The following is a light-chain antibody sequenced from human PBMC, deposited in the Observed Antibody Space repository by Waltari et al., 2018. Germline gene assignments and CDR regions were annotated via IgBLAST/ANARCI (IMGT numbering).Light chain of an antibody. Sequence: QSALTQPASVSGSPGQSLTISCTGTSSDVGGYNYVSWYQQHPGKAPKLMLYEVSNRPSGVSNRFSGSKSGNTASLTISGLQAEDEADYYCSSYTSSSTRVVFGGGTKLTVL. CDR3: SSYTSSSTRVV. V-gene: IGLV2-14*01. J-gene: IGLJ2*01. CDR2: EVS. CDR1: SSDVGGYNY.